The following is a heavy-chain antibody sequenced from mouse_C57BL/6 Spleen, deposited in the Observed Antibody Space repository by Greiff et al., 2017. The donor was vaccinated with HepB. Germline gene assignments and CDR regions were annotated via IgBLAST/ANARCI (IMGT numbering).Heavy chain of an antibody. D-gene: IGHD4-1*01. CDR1: GYSITSGYY. CDR3: ARDKGNWDEGFDY. CDR2: ISYDGSN. V-gene: IGHV3-6*01. Sequence: EVQLQQSGPGLVKPSQSLSLTCSVTGYSITSGYYWNWIRQFPGNKLEWMGYISYDGSNNYNPSLKNRISITRDTSKNQFFLKLNSVTTEDTATYYCARDKGNWDEGFDYWGQGTTLTVSS. J-gene: IGHJ2*01.